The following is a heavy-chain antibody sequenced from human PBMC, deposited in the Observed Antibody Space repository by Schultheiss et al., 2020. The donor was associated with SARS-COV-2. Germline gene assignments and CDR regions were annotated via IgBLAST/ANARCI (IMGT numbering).Heavy chain of an antibody. CDR2: IGTAGDT. V-gene: IGHV3-13*04. CDR3: ARALIAAAGPSFDY. CDR1: GFTFSNHD. D-gene: IGHD6-13*01. Sequence: GGSLRLSCAASGFTFSNHDMHWVRQGIGKGLAWVSIIGTAGDTYYPASVKGRITISRENAKISLYPQMNSLRAEDTAVYYCARALIAAAGPSFDYWGQGTLVTVSS. J-gene: IGHJ4*02.